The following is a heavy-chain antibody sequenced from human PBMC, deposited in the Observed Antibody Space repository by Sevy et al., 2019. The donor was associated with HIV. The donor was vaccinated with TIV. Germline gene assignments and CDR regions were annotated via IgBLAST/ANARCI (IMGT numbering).Heavy chain of an antibody. V-gene: IGHV3-21*01. CDR3: AREAGYGDYVDY. Sequence: GGSLRLSCAASGFTFSSYAMSWVRQAPGKGLEWVSAISGSSSYIYYADSVKGRFTISRDNAKNSLYLQMNSLRAEDTAVYYCAREAGYGDYVDYWGQGTLVTVSS. J-gene: IGHJ4*02. D-gene: IGHD4-17*01. CDR1: GFTFSSYA. CDR2: ISGSSSYI.